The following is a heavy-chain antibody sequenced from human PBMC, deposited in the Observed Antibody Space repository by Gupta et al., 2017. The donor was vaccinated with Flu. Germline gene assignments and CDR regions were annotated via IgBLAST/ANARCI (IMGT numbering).Heavy chain of an antibody. CDR1: GFTFSSYA. D-gene: IGHD6-19*01. CDR3: AKDMSLYSSGWYDY. J-gene: IGHJ4*02. Sequence: EVQLLESGGGLVQPGGFLRLSCAASGFTFSSYAMSWVRQAPGKGLEWVSAISGSGGSTYYADSVKGRFTISRDNSKNTLYLQMNSLRAEDTAVYYCAKDMSLYSSGWYDYWGQGTLVTVSS. V-gene: IGHV3-23*01. CDR2: ISGSGGST.